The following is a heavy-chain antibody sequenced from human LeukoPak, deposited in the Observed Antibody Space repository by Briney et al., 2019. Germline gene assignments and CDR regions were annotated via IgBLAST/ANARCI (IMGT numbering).Heavy chain of an antibody. CDR1: GDSVSSNSAA. CDR3: ARAWVSRSVTSYYYYYMDV. J-gene: IGHJ6*03. D-gene: IGHD4-17*01. V-gene: IGHV6-1*01. Sequence: SQTLSLTCAISGDSVSSNSAAWNWIRQSPSRGLEWLGRTYYRSKWYNDYAVSVKSRITINPDTSKNQFSLQLNSVTPEDTAVYYCARAWVSRSVTSYYYYYMDVWGKGTTVTISS. CDR2: TYYRSKWYN.